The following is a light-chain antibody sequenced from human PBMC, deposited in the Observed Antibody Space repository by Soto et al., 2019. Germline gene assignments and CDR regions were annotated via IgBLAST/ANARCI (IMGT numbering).Light chain of an antibody. CDR1: RSNIGAGYV. CDR3: HSYDSSLPGLL. Sequence: QSVLTQPPSVSGAPGQRVIISCTGSRSNIGAGYVVHWYRRLPGTAPKLLIYGNNNRPSGVPDRFSGSKSGTSASLAIAGLQADDDDDYYCHSYDSSLPGLLFGVGTKLTVL. CDR2: GNN. V-gene: IGLV1-40*01. J-gene: IGLJ2*01.